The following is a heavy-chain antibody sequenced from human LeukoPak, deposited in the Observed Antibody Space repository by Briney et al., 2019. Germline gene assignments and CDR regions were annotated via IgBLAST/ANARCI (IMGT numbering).Heavy chain of an antibody. Sequence: QSGGSLRLSCAASGFTFSSYGMSWVRQAPGKGLEWVSAISGSGGSTYYADSVKGRFTISRDNSKNTLYLQMNSLRAEDTAVYYCAKLRDLWIGELFFAFDYWGQGTLVTVSS. CDR2: ISGSGGST. V-gene: IGHV3-23*01. D-gene: IGHD3-10*01. J-gene: IGHJ4*02. CDR1: GFTFSSYG. CDR3: AKLRDLWIGELFFAFDY.